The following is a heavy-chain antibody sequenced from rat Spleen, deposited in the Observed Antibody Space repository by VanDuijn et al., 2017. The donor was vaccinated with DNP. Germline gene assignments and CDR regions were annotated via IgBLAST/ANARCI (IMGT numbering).Heavy chain of an antibody. J-gene: IGHJ3*01. CDR1: GFTFSYYG. V-gene: IGHV5-7*01. Sequence: EVQLVESGGGLVQPGRSLKLSCAASGFTFSYYGMAWVRQAPKKGLEWVATINYDGSSTNYRESVKGRFTIARDNAKSTLYLQMDSLRSEDTATYYCTTVFIGTTLAYWGQGTLVTVSS. D-gene: IGHD1-5*01. CDR2: INYDGSST. CDR3: TTVFIGTTLAY.